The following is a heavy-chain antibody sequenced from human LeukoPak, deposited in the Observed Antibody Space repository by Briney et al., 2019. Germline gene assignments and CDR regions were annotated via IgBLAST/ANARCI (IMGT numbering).Heavy chain of an antibody. D-gene: IGHD3-10*01. Sequence: GASVKVSCKASGYTFTSYAMHWVRQAPGQRLEWMGWINAGNGNTKYSQKFQGRVTTTRDTSASTAYMELSSLRSEDTAAYYCARAYYGSGSYYLTYWGQGTLVTVSS. CDR2: INAGNGNT. CDR1: GYTFTSYA. V-gene: IGHV1-3*01. CDR3: ARAYYGSGSYYLTY. J-gene: IGHJ4*02.